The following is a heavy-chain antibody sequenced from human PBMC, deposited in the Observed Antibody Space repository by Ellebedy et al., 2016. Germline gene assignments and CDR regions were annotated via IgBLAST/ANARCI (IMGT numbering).Heavy chain of an antibody. J-gene: IGHJ4*02. D-gene: IGHD3-3*02. V-gene: IGHV3-15*01. CDR1: GFTFSNAW. CDR2: IKSKTDGGTI. Sequence: GESLKISCAASGFTFSNAWMSWVRQAPGKGLEWVGRIKSKTDGGTIDYAAPVRGRFTISRDDSKNTLYLQMASLKPEDTAVYYCVTEISGAFPEWGQGTLVTVSS. CDR3: VTEISGAFPE.